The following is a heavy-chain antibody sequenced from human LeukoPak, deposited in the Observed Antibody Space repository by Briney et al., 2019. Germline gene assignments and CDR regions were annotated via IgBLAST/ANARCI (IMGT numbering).Heavy chain of an antibody. CDR1: GFTFTNYA. Sequence: PGGSLRLSCAASGFTFTNYAMSWVRQAPGKGLEWVSTIGKSGGGTYYADSVKGRFTISRDNSKSTLYLQMNSLRAEDTAVYYCAKRDSAGLYYFDCWGQGTLVTVSS. J-gene: IGHJ4*02. CDR2: IGKSGGGT. CDR3: AKRDSAGLYYFDC. D-gene: IGHD5-18*01. V-gene: IGHV3-23*01.